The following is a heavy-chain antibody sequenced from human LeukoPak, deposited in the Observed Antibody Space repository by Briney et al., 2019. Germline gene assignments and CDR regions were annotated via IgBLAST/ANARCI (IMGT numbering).Heavy chain of an antibody. V-gene: IGHV3-30*02. CDR2: IRYDGSNK. Sequence: GGSLRLSCAASGFTFSSYGMHWVRQAPGKGLEWVAFIRYDGSNKYYADSVKGRFTISRDNSKNTLYLQMNSLRAEGTAVYYCAKRKLRIAAAGSDSGAFDYWGQGTLVTVSS. D-gene: IGHD6-13*01. CDR1: GFTFSSYG. CDR3: AKRKLRIAAAGSDSGAFDY. J-gene: IGHJ4*02.